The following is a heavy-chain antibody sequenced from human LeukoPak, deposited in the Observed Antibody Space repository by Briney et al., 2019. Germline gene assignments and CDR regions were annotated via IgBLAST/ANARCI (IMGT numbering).Heavy chain of an antibody. D-gene: IGHD3-3*01. Sequence: PSETLSLTCTVSGGSISSYYWSWIRQPPGKGLEWIGYIYYSGSTNYNPSLKSRVTISVGTSKNQFSLKLSSVTAADTAVYYCARGTYYDFWSDYSGPFDYWGQGTLVTVSS. CDR1: GGSISSYY. CDR3: ARGTYYDFWSDYSGPFDY. J-gene: IGHJ4*02. CDR2: IYYSGST. V-gene: IGHV4-59*12.